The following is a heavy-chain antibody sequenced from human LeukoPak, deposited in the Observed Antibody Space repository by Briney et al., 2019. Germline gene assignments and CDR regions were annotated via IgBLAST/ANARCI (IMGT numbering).Heavy chain of an antibody. CDR3: AKEVGEWWDTGYFDY. CDR2: ISYDGSNK. V-gene: IGHV3-30*18. Sequence: GGFLRLSCAASGFTFSSYGMHWVRQAPGKGLEWVAVISYDGSNKYYADSVKGRFTISRDNSKNTLYLQMNSLRAEDTAVYYCAKEVGEWWDTGYFDYWGQGTLVTVSS. CDR1: GFTFSSYG. J-gene: IGHJ4*02. D-gene: IGHD2-15*01.